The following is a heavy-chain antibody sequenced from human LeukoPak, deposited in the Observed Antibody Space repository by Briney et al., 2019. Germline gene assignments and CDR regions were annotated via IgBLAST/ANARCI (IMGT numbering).Heavy chain of an antibody. D-gene: IGHD1-7*01. V-gene: IGHV3-48*01. CDR3: ARLRGTILQMLWSDL. J-gene: IGHJ5*02. CDR1: GYTFSGYG. Sequence: GGSLRLSCVASGYTFSGYGINWVRQAPGKGLEWVSYISTSSITIHYADSVRGRFTISRDNAENSLYLQMNYLRVEDTAVYYCARLRGTILQMLWSDLWGQGTQVTVSS. CDR2: ISTSSITI.